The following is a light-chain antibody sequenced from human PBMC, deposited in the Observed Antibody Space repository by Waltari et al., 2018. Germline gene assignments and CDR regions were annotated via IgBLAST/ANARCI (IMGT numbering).Light chain of an antibody. CDR1: QSVSSY. J-gene: IGKJ4*02. CDR2: DAF. Sequence: EIVLTQSPATLSLSPGERAALSCRASQSVSSYLAWYQQKPGQAPRLLIYDAFNRATGIPARFSGSGSGTDFTLTITSLEPEDSEVYYCQHRSSWPLTFGGGTKVEI. CDR3: QHRSSWPLT. V-gene: IGKV3-11*01.